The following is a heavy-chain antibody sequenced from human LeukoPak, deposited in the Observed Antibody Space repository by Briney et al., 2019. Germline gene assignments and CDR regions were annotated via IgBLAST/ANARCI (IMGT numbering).Heavy chain of an antibody. V-gene: IGHV4-34*01. Sequence: PGGSLRLSCAASGFTFSSYSMNWVRQAPGKGLEWIGGINHSGSTNYNPSLKSRVTISVDTSKNQFSLKLSSVTAADTAVYYCARSARTEFDYWGQGTLVTVSS. J-gene: IGHJ4*02. CDR1: GFTFSSYS. CDR2: INHSGST. D-gene: IGHD1-1*01. CDR3: ARSARTEFDY.